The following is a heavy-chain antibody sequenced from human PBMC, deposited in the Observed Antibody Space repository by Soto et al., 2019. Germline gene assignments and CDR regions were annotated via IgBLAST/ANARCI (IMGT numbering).Heavy chain of an antibody. D-gene: IGHD2-2*01. Sequence: PGGSLRLSCTASGSTLGDYGVSWFRQAPGKGLEWVSFIRTKAYGGTTEYAASVKGRFTISRDDSKSIAYLQMNSLKTEDTAVYYCSRAWGQYCISTTCSPFDYWGQGTLVTVSS. V-gene: IGHV3-49*03. CDR1: GSTLGDYG. J-gene: IGHJ4*02. CDR3: SRAWGQYCISTTCSPFDY. CDR2: IRTKAYGGTT.